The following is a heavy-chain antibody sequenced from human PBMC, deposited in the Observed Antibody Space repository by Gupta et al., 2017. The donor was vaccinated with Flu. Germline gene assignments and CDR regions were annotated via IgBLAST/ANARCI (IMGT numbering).Heavy chain of an antibody. Sequence: VQLVESGGGLVQPGGSLRISCAASGFPFSSYAMHWVRQAPGKGLEYGSAISSNGGSTYYANSVKCRFTISRGNSKNTLYLQMGSLRAEDMAVYYCARAGDCSSTSCYTRGGYYFDYWGQGTLVTVSS. CDR1: GFPFSSYA. CDR2: ISSNGGST. J-gene: IGHJ4*01. V-gene: IGHV3-64*01. CDR3: ARAGDCSSTSCYTRGGYYFDY. D-gene: IGHD2-2*02.